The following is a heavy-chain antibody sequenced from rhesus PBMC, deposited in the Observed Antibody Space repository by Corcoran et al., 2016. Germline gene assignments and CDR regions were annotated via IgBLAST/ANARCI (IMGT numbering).Heavy chain of an antibody. Sequence: EVQLVESGGGLAKPGGSLRLSCAASGFTFNNYTMHWVRQAPGKGLEWGSAISSGGSNYYAESVKGRFTISRDNSKNTLSLQMNSLRAEDTAVYYCTKDLESSYYGDYWGQGVLVTVSS. D-gene: IGHD3-16*01. CDR2: ISSGGSN. V-gene: IGHV3-103*01. J-gene: IGHJ4*01. CDR3: TKDLESSYYGDY. CDR1: GFTFNNYT.